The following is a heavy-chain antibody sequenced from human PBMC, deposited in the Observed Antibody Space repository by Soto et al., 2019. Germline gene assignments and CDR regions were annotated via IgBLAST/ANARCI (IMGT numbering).Heavy chain of an antibody. J-gene: IGHJ5*02. CDR1: GGSVSSGSYY. CDR2: IYYSGST. V-gene: IGHV4-61*01. Sequence: QVQLQESGPGLVKPSETLSLTCTVSGGSVSSGSYYWSWIRQPPGKGLEWIGYIYYSGSTNYNPSLKSRVTISVDTSKNQFSLKLSSVTAADTAVYYCARVGATNGFDPWGQGTLVTVSS. D-gene: IGHD1-26*01. CDR3: ARVGATNGFDP.